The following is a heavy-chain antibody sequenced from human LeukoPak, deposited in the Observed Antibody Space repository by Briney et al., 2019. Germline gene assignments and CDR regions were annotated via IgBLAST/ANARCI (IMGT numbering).Heavy chain of an antibody. V-gene: IGHV3-30-3*01. CDR3: ARDLTFGGAQRSYYFDY. J-gene: IGHJ4*02. CDR2: ISYDGSNK. CDR1: GFSFGDYG. Sequence: GGSLRLSCTASGFSFGDYGMSWVRQAPGKGLEWVAVISYDGSNKYYADSVKGRFTISRDNSKNTLYLQMNSLRAEDTAVYYCARDLTFGGAQRSYYFDYWGQGTLVTVSS. D-gene: IGHD3-16*01.